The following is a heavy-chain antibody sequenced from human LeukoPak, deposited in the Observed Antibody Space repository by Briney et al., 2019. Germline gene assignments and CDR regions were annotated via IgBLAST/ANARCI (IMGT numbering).Heavy chain of an antibody. CDR1: GVTFSRYA. D-gene: IGHD3-10*01. V-gene: IGHV3-30-3*01. J-gene: IGHJ6*02. CDR3: ARDPTMDYYYGMDV. Sequence: AGSMRLSCAAPGVTFSRYAMQWVRQAPGKGMVRVAVISYDGSNKYYADSVKGRFTISRDNSKNTLYLQMNSLRAEDTAVYYCARDPTMDYYYGMDVWGQGTTVTVSS. CDR2: ISYDGSNK.